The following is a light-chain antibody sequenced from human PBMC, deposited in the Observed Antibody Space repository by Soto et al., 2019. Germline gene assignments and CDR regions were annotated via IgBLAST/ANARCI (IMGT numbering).Light chain of an antibody. J-gene: IGKJ4*01. V-gene: IGKV3-11*01. CDR3: QQYINWPLT. CDR2: DAS. Sequence: EIVLTQSPATLSLSPGERATLSCRASQSVSSYLAWYQQKPGQAPRLLICDASSRATGIPARFSGSGSGTDFTLTISSLEPEDFAVYYCQQYINWPLTFGGGTKVEIK. CDR1: QSVSSY.